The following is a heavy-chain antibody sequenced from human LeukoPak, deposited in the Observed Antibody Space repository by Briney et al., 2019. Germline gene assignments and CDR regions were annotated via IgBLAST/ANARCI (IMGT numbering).Heavy chain of an antibody. D-gene: IGHD2-21*02. CDR1: GFTFSSYA. Sequence: GGSLRLSCAASGFTFSSYAMSWVRQAPGKGLEWVSAISGSGGSTYYADSVKGRFTISRDNSKNTLYLQMNSLRAEDTAVYYCAKALAYCGGDCYSTIDCWGQGTLVTVSS. V-gene: IGHV3-23*01. J-gene: IGHJ4*02. CDR3: AKALAYCGGDCYSTIDC. CDR2: ISGSGGST.